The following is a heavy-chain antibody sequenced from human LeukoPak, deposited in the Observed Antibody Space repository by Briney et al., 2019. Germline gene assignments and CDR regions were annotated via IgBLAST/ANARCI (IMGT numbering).Heavy chain of an antibody. J-gene: IGHJ6*02. Sequence: ASVKVSCKASGYTFTSYGISWVRQAPGQGLEWMGWINPNSGGTNYAQKFQGRVTMTRDTSISTAYMELSRLRSDDTAVYYCAKASLYCSSTSCYGRYYYGMDVWGQGTTVTVSS. CDR2: INPNSGGT. CDR1: GYTFTSYG. CDR3: AKASLYCSSTSCYGRYYYGMDV. D-gene: IGHD2-2*01. V-gene: IGHV1-2*02.